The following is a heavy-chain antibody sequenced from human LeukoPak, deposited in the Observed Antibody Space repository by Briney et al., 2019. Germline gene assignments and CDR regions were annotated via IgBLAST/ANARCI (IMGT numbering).Heavy chain of an antibody. D-gene: IGHD5-18*01. V-gene: IGHV1-46*01. CDR1: GYTFTSYY. Sequence: GASVEVSCKASGYTFTSYYMHWVRQAPGPGLEWMGIINPSAGSTSYAQKFQGRVTMTRDTSTSTVYMELSSLRSEDTAVYYCATAGLQLLAPLDYWGQGTLVTVSS. CDR2: INPSAGST. J-gene: IGHJ4*02. CDR3: ATAGLQLLAPLDY.